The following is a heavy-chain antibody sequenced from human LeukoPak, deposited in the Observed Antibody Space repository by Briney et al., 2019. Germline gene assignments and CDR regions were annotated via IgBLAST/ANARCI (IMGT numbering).Heavy chain of an antibody. V-gene: IGHV1-46*01. J-gene: IGHJ5*02. D-gene: IGHD4-17*01. CDR3: ARLSSHYGDYKVDP. CDR1: GYTFTSHF. Sequence: ASVKVSCKASGYTFTSHFMHWVRQAPGQGLEWMGIINPRGGSTSYTQKFQGRVTMTRDTSTSTVYMDLSSLRSEDTAVYYCARLSSHYGDYKVDPWGQGTLVTVSS. CDR2: INPRGGST.